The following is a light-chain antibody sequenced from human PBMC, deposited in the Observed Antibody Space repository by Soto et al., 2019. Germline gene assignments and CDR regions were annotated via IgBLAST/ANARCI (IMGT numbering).Light chain of an antibody. Sequence: IVMTQSPVTLSVSPGERVTLSCRASQSIGSGLAWYHQAPGQAPRLLIYGASTRATGIPARFSGSGSGTEFTLTISSLQSEDFAVYYCQQYNNWLYTFGQGTKVDIK. V-gene: IGKV3-15*01. J-gene: IGKJ2*01. CDR1: QSIGSG. CDR2: GAS. CDR3: QQYNNWLYT.